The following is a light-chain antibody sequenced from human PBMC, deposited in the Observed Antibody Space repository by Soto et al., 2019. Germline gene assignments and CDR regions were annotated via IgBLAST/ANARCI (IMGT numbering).Light chain of an antibody. CDR3: QSYDDNNRGV. CDR1: GGSIASNY. V-gene: IGLV6-57*02. Sequence: NFMLTQPHSVSASPGKTITISCTGSGGSIASNYVQWYQQRPGSAPTTVIYEDNQRPSGVPDRFAGSIDTSSNSASLTISGLQTEDEADYYCQSYDDNNRGVFGGGTKLTVL. CDR2: EDN. J-gene: IGLJ3*02.